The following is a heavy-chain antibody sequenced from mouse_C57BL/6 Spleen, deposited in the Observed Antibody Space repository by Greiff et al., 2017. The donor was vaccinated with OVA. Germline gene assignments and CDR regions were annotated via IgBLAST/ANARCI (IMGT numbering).Heavy chain of an antibody. V-gene: IGHV5-4*01. J-gene: IGHJ1*03. CDR3: ARDLGTWYFDV. CDR1: GFTFSSYA. Sequence: EVQVVESGGGLVKPGGSLKLSCAASGFTFSSYAMSWVRQTPEKRLEWVATISDGGSYTYYPDNVKGRFTISRDNAKNNLYLQMSHLKSEDTAMYYCARDLGTWYFDVWGTGTTVTVSS. CDR2: ISDGGSYT. D-gene: IGHD4-1*01.